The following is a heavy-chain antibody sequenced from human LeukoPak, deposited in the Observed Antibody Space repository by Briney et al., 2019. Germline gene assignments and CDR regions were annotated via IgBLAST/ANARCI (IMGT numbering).Heavy chain of an antibody. D-gene: IGHD2-15*01. J-gene: IGHJ6*03. CDR1: GGSFSGYY. V-gene: IGHV4-34*01. CDR3: ARGRYCSGGSCYSRYYYYYYMDV. CDR2: INHSGST. Sequence: SETLSLTCAVYGGSFSGYYWSWIRQPPGKGLEWIGEINHSGSTNYNPSLKSRVTISVDTSKNQFSLKLSSVPAADTAVYYCARGRYCSGGSCYSRYYYYYYMDVWGKGTTVTVSS.